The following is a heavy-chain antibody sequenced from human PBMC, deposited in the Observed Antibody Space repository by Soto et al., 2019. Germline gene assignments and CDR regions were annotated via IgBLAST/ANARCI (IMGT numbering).Heavy chain of an antibody. CDR1: GGSISSSSYY. J-gene: IGHJ4*02. CDR3: ARHVRGWQLMLDN. Sequence: SETLSLTCTVSGGSISSSSYYWGWIRQPPGKGLEWIGSIYFSGSTHYNVSLTIRVTISVDTSRNQFSLKLSSVTATDTAVYYCARHVRGWQLMLDNWGQGSLVTVSS. D-gene: IGHD6-13*01. CDR2: IYFSGST. V-gene: IGHV4-39*01.